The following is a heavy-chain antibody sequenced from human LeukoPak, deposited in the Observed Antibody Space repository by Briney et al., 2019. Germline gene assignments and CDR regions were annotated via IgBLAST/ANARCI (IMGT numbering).Heavy chain of an antibody. Sequence: GGSLRLSCAASGFTFDTYGMSWVRQAPGKGLEWVSSISSNSANTYYADSVKGRFTISRDNSKNTLYLQMNSLRAEDTAVYYCAKDGTGCGGDCYSDYWGQGTWSPSPQ. V-gene: IGHV3-23*01. CDR3: AKDGTGCGGDCYSDY. D-gene: IGHD2-21*02. CDR1: GFTFDTYG. J-gene: IGHJ4*02. CDR2: ISSNSANT.